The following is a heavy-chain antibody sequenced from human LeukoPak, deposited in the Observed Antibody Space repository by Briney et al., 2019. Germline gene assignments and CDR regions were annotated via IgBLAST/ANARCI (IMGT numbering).Heavy chain of an antibody. CDR1: GFIFSSYA. V-gene: IGHV3-23*01. CDR3: AKELRQQLVPFDY. CDR2: ISGSGGST. D-gene: IGHD6-13*01. J-gene: IGHJ4*02. Sequence: GGSLRLSCAASGFIFSSYAMSWVRQAPGKGLEWVSAISGSGGSTYYADSVKGRFTISRVNSKNTLYLQMNSLRAEDTAVYYCAKELRQQLVPFDYWGQGTLVTVSS.